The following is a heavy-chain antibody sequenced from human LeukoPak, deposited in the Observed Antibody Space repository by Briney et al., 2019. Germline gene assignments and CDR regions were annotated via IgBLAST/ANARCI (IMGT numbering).Heavy chain of an antibody. Sequence: SWIRQHPGKGLEWIGYISYSGTTYYSPSLQSRITISLDTSKNQFSLELSSVTAADTAVYYCARAAWRGSNSRDAFDIWGLGTVVTVSS. CDR3: ARAAWRGSNSRDAFDI. J-gene: IGHJ3*02. V-gene: IGHV4-31*02. D-gene: IGHD4-23*01. CDR2: ISYSGTT.